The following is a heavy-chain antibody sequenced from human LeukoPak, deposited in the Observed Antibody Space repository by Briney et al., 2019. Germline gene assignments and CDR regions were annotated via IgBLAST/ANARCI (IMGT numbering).Heavy chain of an antibody. D-gene: IGHD5-24*01. CDR2: ISSSGSTI. CDR1: GFTFSSYE. CDR3: AVATIKDYFDY. Sequence: PGGSLRLSCAASGFTFSSYEMHWVRQAPGKGLEWVSYISSSGSTIYYADSVKGRFTISRDNAKNSLYLQMNSLRAEDTAVYYCAVATIKDYFDYWGQGTLVTVSS. J-gene: IGHJ4*02. V-gene: IGHV3-48*03.